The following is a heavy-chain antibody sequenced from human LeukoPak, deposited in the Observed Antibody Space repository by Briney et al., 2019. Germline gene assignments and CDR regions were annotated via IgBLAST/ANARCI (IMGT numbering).Heavy chain of an antibody. CDR1: GFTFSSYS. V-gene: IGHV3-21*04. J-gene: IGHJ6*03. CDR3: AKSRNFYYYFMEV. CDR2: ISSSSSYI. Sequence: GGSLRLSCAASGFTFSSYSINWVRQAPGKGLEWVSSISSSSSYIYYADSVKGRFTISRDNAKNSLYLQMNTLRVEDTALYYCAKSRNFYYYFMEVSGRGTKVTISS.